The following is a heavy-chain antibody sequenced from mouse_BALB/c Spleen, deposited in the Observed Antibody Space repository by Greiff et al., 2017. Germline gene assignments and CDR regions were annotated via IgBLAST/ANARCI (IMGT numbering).Heavy chain of an antibody. CDR1: GYTFTSYW. J-gene: IGHJ2*01. V-gene: IGHV1S41*01. CDR3: ARSATATGWDY. Sequence: DLVKPGASVKLSCKASGYTFTSYWINWIKQRPGQGLEWIGRIAPGSGSTYYNEMFKGKATLTVDTSSSTAYIQLSSLSSEDSAVYFSARSATATGWDYWGQGTTLTVSS. D-gene: IGHD1-2*01. CDR2: IAPGSGST.